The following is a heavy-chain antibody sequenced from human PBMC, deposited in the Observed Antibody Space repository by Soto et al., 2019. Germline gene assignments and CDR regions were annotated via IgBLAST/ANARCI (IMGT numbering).Heavy chain of an antibody. V-gene: IGHV4-59*01. CDR1: GDSINYYY. CDR2: IYHSGST. J-gene: IGHJ4*02. Sequence: PSETLSLTCTVSGDSINYYYWSWIRQPPGKGLEWIGYIYHSGSTYYNPSLKSRVTISIDATKIQFSLKLNSVTAADTAVYYCARASRNYFAYWGQGTLVTVSS. CDR3: ARASRNYFAY.